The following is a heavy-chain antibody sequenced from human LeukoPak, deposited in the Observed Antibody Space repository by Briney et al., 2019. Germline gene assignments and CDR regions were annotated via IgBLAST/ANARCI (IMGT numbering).Heavy chain of an antibody. J-gene: IGHJ4*02. V-gene: IGHV1-3*03. CDR2: INAGNGNT. CDR3: ARSTSPMTYYDILTGSHIGYYFDY. Sequence: ASVKVSCKASGYTFTSYAMHWVRQAPGQRLEWMGWINAGNGNTKYSQEFQGRVTITRDTSASTAYMELSSLRSEDMAVYYCARSTSPMTYYDILTGSHIGYYFDYWGQGTLVTVSS. D-gene: IGHD3-9*01. CDR1: GYTFTSYA.